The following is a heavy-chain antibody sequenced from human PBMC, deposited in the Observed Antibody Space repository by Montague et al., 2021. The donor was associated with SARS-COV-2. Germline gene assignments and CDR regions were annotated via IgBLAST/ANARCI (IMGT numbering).Heavy chain of an antibody. CDR3: PRLVGGNRGPYGMDV. CDR1: GGSISSSSYY. V-gene: IGHV4-39*02. Sequence: SETLSLTCTVSGGSISSSSYYWGWLRQPPGKGLEWIGSIYYSGSTYSNPSFKIRATISVDPAKSPFSLTLRSVTAADTAVYYCPRLVGGNRGPYGMDVWGQGTTVAVSS. D-gene: IGHD3-16*01. J-gene: IGHJ6*02. CDR2: IYYSGST.